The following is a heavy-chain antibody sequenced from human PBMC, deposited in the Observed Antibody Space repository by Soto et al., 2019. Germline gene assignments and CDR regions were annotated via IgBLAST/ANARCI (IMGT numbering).Heavy chain of an antibody. Sequence: PGGSLRLSCAASGFTFSSYGMHWVRQAPGKGLEWVAVISYDGSNKYYADSVKGRFTISRDNSKNTLYLQMNSLRAEDTAVYYCAKDPGAGYYYYGMDVWGQGTTVTVSS. CDR1: GFTFSSYG. V-gene: IGHV3-30*18. J-gene: IGHJ6*02. CDR3: AKDPGAGYYYYGMDV. CDR2: ISYDGSNK. D-gene: IGHD6-19*01.